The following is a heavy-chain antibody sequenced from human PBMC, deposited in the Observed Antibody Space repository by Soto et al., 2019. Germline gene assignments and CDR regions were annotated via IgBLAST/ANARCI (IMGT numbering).Heavy chain of an antibody. J-gene: IGHJ6*02. CDR1: GGTFSSYA. D-gene: IGHD3-10*01. V-gene: IGHV1-69*01. CDR3: ARDNCMPLYGSGSCYYYGMDV. CDR2: IIPIFGTA. Sequence: QVQLVQSGAEVKKPGSSVKVSCKASGGTFSSYAISWVRQAPGQGLEWMGGIIPIFGTANYAQKFQGRVTITADESTSTAYMELSSLRSEDTAVYYGARDNCMPLYGSGSCYYYGMDVWGQGTTVTVSS.